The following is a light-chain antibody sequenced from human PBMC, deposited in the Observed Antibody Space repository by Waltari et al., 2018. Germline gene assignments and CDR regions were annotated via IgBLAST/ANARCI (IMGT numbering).Light chain of an antibody. CDR1: SSDVGGYNY. V-gene: IGLV2-14*03. J-gene: IGLJ3*02. CDR2: DVS. CDR3: SSYTSSSTLWV. Sequence: QSALTQPASVSGSPGQSITISCTGTSSDVGGYNYVSWYQQHPGKAPKLMIYDVSNRPSGVSNLFSGSKSGNPASLTISGLQAEDEADYYCSSYTSSSTLWVFGGGTKLTVL.